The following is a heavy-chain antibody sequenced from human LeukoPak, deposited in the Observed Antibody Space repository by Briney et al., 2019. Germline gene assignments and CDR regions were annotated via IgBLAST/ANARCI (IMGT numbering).Heavy chain of an antibody. CDR3: ARQGRYMAAAGTPNFDY. J-gene: IGHJ4*02. V-gene: IGHV4-4*07. CDR2: IYSSGVT. Sequence: KPSETLSLTCTVSGGSISGYWWTWIRQPAGKGLEWIGRIYSSGVTDYNPSLKSRVTMSVDTSKNQFSLNLSSVTAADTAVYYCARQGRYMAAAGTPNFDYWGQGTLVTVSS. CDR1: GGSISGYW. D-gene: IGHD6-13*01.